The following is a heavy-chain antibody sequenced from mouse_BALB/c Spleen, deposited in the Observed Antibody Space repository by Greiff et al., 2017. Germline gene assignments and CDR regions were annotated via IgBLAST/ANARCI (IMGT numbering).Heavy chain of an antibody. V-gene: IGHV5-15*02. CDR3: ARDSSITTVVAEAMDY. D-gene: IGHD1-1*01. CDR1: GFTFSDYG. J-gene: IGHJ4*01. Sequence: EVMLVESGGGLVQPGGSRKLSCAASGFTFSDYGMAWVRQAPGKGPEWVAFISNLAYSIYYADTVTGRFTISRENAKNTLYLEMSSLRSEDTAMYYCARDSSITTVVAEAMDYWGQGTSVTVSS. CDR2: ISNLAYSI.